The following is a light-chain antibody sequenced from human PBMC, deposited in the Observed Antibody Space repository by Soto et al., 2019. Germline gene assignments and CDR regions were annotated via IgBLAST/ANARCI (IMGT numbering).Light chain of an antibody. CDR2: GAS. V-gene: IGKV3-20*01. CDR1: QSVSSSY. Sequence: GVTHSPGTLSLSQGERATLSCRASQSVSSSYLAWYQQKPGQAPRLLIYGASSRATGIPDRFSGSGSGTDFTLTISRLEPEDFAVYYCQQYGSSPRTFGQGTKV. CDR3: QQYGSSPRT. J-gene: IGKJ1*01.